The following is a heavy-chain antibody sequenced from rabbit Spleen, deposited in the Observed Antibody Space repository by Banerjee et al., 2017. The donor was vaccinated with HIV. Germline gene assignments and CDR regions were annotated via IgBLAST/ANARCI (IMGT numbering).Heavy chain of an antibody. J-gene: IGHJ4*01. CDR3: TRHLVGGIGWVFDL. D-gene: IGHD1-1*01. CDR1: GFTLSSGW. V-gene: IGHV1S47*01. Sequence: EESGGDLVKPGASLTLTCTASGFTLSSGWLCWVRQAPGKGPEWIACLYNGDGSTYYASWVNGRFTISRSTSLATVTLQVTSLTVADTATYFCTRHLVGGIGWVFDLWGQGTLVTVS. CDR2: LYNGDGST.